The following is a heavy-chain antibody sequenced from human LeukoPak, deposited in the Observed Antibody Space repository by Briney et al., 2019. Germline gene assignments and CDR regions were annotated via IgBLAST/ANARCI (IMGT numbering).Heavy chain of an antibody. J-gene: IGHJ5*02. CDR3: ARDRAEGKTWVEFDP. CDR2: IYSDGVT. CDR1: GFIVNSYA. Sequence: GGSLRLSCAASGFIVNSYAMSWVRQAPGKGLAWVSLIYSDGVTQYADSVKGRFTISRDNSTNTLYLQMNSLRDEDTAVYLCARDRAEGKTWVEFDPWGQGTLVTVSS. V-gene: IGHV3-66*02.